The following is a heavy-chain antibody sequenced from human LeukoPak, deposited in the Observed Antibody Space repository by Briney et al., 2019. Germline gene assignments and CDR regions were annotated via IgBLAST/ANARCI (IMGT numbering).Heavy chain of an antibody. J-gene: IGHJ4*02. CDR1: GFDFSTYA. D-gene: IGHD3-10*01. Sequence: PGGSLRLSCAASGFDFSTYAMSWVRQAPGKGLEWVSAISGSGGSTYYADSVKGRFTISRDNAKNSLYLQMNSLRAEDTAVYYCATLLLVCEACHNDYWGQGTLVTVSS. CDR3: ATLLLVCEACHNDY. V-gene: IGHV3-23*01. CDR2: ISGSGGST.